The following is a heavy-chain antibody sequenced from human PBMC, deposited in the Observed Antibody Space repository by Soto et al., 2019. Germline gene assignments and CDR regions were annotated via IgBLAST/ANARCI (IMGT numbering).Heavy chain of an antibody. CDR2: ISGSGGST. V-gene: IGHV3-23*01. D-gene: IGHD4-4*01. J-gene: IGHJ6*02. CDR3: AKDRSYYSHNYYYYYGMDV. Sequence: EVQLLESGGGLVQPGGSLRLPCAASGFTFSSYAMSWVRQAPGKGLEWVSAISGSGGSTYYADSVKGRFTISRDNSKNTLYLQMNSRRAEDTAVYYCAKDRSYYSHNYYYYYGMDVWGQGTTVTVSS. CDR1: GFTFSSYA.